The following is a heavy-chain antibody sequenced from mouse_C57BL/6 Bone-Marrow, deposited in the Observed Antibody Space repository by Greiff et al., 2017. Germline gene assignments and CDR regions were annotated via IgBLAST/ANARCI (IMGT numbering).Heavy chain of an antibody. J-gene: IGHJ3*01. CDR2: IDPENGDT. Sequence: VQLQQSGAELVRPGASVKLSCTASGFNIKDDYMHWVKQRPGQGLEWIGWIDPENGDTEYASKFQGKATITADTSSNTAYLQLSSLTSEDTAVYYCTTDFTWFAYWGQGTLVTVSA. V-gene: IGHV14-4*01. CDR1: GFNIKDDY. CDR3: TTDFTWFAY.